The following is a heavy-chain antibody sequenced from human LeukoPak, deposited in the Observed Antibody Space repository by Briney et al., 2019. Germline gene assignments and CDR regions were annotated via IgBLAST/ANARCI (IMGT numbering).Heavy chain of an antibody. D-gene: IGHD3-3*01. CDR3: AKDIGAGSPNYDFWSGPPVYYYYMDV. CDR2: ISGSGGST. V-gene: IGHV3-23*01. Sequence: PGGSLRLSCAASGFTFSSHAMSWVRQAPGKGLEWVSAISGSGGSTYYADSVKGRFTISRDNSKNTLYLQMNSLRAEGTAVYYCAKDIGAGSPNYDFWSGPPVYYYYMDVWGKGTTVTVSS. J-gene: IGHJ6*03. CDR1: GFTFSSHA.